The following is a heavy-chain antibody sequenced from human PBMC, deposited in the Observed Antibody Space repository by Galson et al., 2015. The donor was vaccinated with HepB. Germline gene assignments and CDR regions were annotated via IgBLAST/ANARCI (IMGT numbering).Heavy chain of an antibody. CDR1: GFSLSTSGVG. CDR3: ARSDGFVRGRADAFDI. CDR2: IYWNDDK. Sequence: PALVKPTQTLTLTCTFSGFSLSTSGVGVGWIRQPPGKALEWLALIYWNDDKRYSPSLKSRLTITKDTSKNQVVLTMTNIDPVDTATYYCARSDGFVRGRADAFDIWGQGTMVTVSS. J-gene: IGHJ3*02. V-gene: IGHV2-5*01. D-gene: IGHD1-26*01.